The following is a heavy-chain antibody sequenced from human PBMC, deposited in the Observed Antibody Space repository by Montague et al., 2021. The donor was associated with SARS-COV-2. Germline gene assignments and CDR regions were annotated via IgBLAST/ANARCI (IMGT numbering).Heavy chain of an antibody. CDR2: IYYTGST. CDR1: DGSISSSSYY. V-gene: IGHV4-39*01. CDR3: ARHGYYETYDAFDI. Sequence: SETLSLTCTVSDGSISSSSYYWGWIRQPPGQGLEWIGSIYYTGSTYYNPSLKSRVTISVYTSKNQFSLKLSSVTAADTDVYYCARHGYYETYDAFDIWGQGTMVTVSS. J-gene: IGHJ3*02. D-gene: IGHD3-22*01.